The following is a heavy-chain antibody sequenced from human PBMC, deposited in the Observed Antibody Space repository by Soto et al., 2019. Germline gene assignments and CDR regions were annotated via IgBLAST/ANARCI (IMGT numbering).Heavy chain of an antibody. CDR1: GESFSGYY. D-gene: IGHD3-3*01. CDR3: ARSDFWSGCLDY. V-gene: IGHV4-34*01. Sequence: LSLTCGVYGESFSGYYWSWIRQAPGKGLEWIGEINHSGSTNYNPSLKSRVTISVDTSKNQFSLKLNSVTGADTAVYYCARSDFWSGCLDYWGQGTLVTVSS. CDR2: INHSGST. J-gene: IGHJ4*02.